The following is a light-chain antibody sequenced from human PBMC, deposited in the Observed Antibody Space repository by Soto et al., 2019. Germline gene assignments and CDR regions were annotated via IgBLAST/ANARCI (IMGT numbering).Light chain of an antibody. CDR1: QSISSW. J-gene: IGKJ1*01. V-gene: IGKV1-5*03. CDR3: QQYNSYPWT. Sequence: DIQMTQSPSTLSASVEDRVTITCRASQSISSWLAWYQQKPGRAPKLLIYKASTLESGVPSTFSGSGSGTEFTLTISSLQPDEFATYYCQQYNSYPWTFGQGTKVEIK. CDR2: KAS.